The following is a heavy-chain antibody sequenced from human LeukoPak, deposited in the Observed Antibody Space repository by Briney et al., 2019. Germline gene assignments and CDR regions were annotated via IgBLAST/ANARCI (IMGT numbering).Heavy chain of an antibody. V-gene: IGHV3-74*01. J-gene: IGHJ4*02. CDR1: GFTFSSYW. Sequence: PGGSLRLSCAASGFTFSSYWMHWVRQAPGKGLVWVSRINTDGNTTTYADSVKGRFTISRDNSKNTLYLQMNSLRTEDTAVYYCAKSPTYGRFDYWGQGTLVTVSS. CDR3: AKSPTYGRFDY. D-gene: IGHD4-17*01. CDR2: INTDGNTT.